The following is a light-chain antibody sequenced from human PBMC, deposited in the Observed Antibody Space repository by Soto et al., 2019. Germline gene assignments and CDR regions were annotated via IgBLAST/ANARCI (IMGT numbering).Light chain of an antibody. V-gene: IGKV1-9*01. CDR3: QQLASYPIGT. CDR2: DAS. Sequence: DIQLTQSPSFLSASVGDRVTITCRASQDISSSLAWYQQKPGKAPKLLIYDASTLQTGVPSRFRGSGSGTEFTLTISSLQPEDFATYSCQQLASYPIGTFGGGIKVDIK. J-gene: IGKJ4*01. CDR1: QDISSS.